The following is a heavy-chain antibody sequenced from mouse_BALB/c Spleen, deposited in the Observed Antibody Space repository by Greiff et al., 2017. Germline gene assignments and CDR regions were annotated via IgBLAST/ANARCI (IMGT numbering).Heavy chain of an antibody. Sequence: EVLLVESGGGLVQPGGSRKLSCAASGFTFSSFGMHWVRQAPEKGLEWVAYISSGSSTIYYADTVKGRCTISRDNPKNTLFLQMTSLRSEDTAMYYCAIEDEGCDVGYWGQGTTLTVSS. CDR3: AIEDEGCDVGY. CDR1: GFTFSSFG. J-gene: IGHJ2*01. V-gene: IGHV5-17*02. CDR2: ISSGSSTI.